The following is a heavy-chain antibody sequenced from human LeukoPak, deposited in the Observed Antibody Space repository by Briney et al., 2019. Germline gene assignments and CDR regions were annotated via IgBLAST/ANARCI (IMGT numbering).Heavy chain of an antibody. V-gene: IGHV3-23*01. CDR3: AKGSSPFDY. Sequence: GGSLRLSCAASGFTFSSYAMSWVRQAPGKGLEWVSAISANGGGTYYADSVKGRFTISRDSSKNTLYLQMNSLRAEDTAVYYCAKGSSPFDYWGQGTLVTVSS. CDR2: ISANGGGT. D-gene: IGHD6-13*01. CDR1: GFTFSSYA. J-gene: IGHJ4*02.